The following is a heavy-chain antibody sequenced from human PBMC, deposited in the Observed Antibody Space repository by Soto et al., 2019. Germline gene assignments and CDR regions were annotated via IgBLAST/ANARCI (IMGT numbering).Heavy chain of an antibody. J-gene: IGHJ6*02. CDR1: GFTFSDYY. V-gene: IGHV3-11*01. Sequence: GGSLRLSCAASGFTFSDYYMSWIRQAPGKGLEWVSYISSSGSTIYYADSVKGRFTISRDNAKNSLYLQMNSLRAEDTAVYYCARDPILRYFDPPYYGMDVWGQGTTVTVSS. CDR3: ARDPILRYFDPPYYGMDV. CDR2: ISSSGSTI. D-gene: IGHD3-9*01.